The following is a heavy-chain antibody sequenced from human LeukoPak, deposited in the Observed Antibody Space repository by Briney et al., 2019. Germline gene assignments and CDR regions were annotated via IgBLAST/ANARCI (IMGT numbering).Heavy chain of an antibody. J-gene: IGHJ4*02. V-gene: IGHV4-59*01. D-gene: IGHD3-22*01. CDR2: IYYSGST. CDR1: GGSISSYY. Sequence: SETLSLTCTVSGGSISSYYWSWIRQPPGKGLEWIGYIYYSGSTNYNPSLEGRVTISVDTSKNQFSLKLSSVTTADTAVYYCARAKKTYYYDSSGYFPYYFDYWGQGTLVTVSS. CDR3: ARAKKTYYYDSSGYFPYYFDY.